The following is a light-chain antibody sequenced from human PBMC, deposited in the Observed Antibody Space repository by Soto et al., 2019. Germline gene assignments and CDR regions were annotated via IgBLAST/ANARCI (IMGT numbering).Light chain of an antibody. CDR2: AAS. CDR1: QSISSY. CDR3: QQGYTTPQT. V-gene: IGKV1-39*01. J-gene: IGKJ2*01. Sequence: DIQMTQSPSSLSASVGDRVTITCRASQSISSYLNWFQHKPGKAPKLLIDAASSLQSGVPSKFSGSGSGTDFTLTISSRQPEDFAPYYCQQGYTTPQTFGQGNKLEI.